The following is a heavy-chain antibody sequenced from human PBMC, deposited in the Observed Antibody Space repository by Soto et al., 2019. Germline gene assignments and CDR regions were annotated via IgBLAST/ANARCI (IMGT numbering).Heavy chain of an antibody. V-gene: IGHV3-23*01. CDR1: GFTFSSYA. Sequence: GGSLRLSCAASGFTFSSYAMSWVRQAPGKGLEWVSAISGSGGSTYYADSVKGRFTISRDNSKNTLFLQMNSLRAEDTAVYYFAKEPKLDYYDSSGPEYFDLWGRGTLVTVSS. D-gene: IGHD3-22*01. CDR3: AKEPKLDYYDSSGPEYFDL. CDR2: ISGSGGST. J-gene: IGHJ2*01.